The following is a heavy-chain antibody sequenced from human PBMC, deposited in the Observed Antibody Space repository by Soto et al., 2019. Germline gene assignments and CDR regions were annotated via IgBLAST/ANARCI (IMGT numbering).Heavy chain of an antibody. Sequence: PGGSLRLSCEASGFTFSSYAMTWVRQAPGTGLEWVSGIRESGVSTYYADSVRGRFTISRDNSKNTLYLQMNGLRAEDTAVYYCAIRGLVVISSEIKWFDPWGQGTLVTVSS. J-gene: IGHJ5*02. CDR3: AIRGLVVISSEIKWFDP. D-gene: IGHD2-21*01. V-gene: IGHV3-23*01. CDR2: IRESGVST. CDR1: GFTFSSYA.